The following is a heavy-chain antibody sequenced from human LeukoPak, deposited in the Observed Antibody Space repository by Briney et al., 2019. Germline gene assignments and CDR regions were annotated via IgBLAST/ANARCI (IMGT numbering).Heavy chain of an antibody. Sequence: SETLSLTCAASGGSISSSSYYWGWIRQPPGKGLEWIRSIYYSGSTYYNPSLKSRVTISVDTSKKQFSLKLSSVTAADTAVYYCARGIVATIARGMTFDYWGQGTLVTVSS. D-gene: IGHD5-12*01. CDR1: GGSISSSSYY. J-gene: IGHJ4*02. CDR2: IYYSGST. CDR3: ARGIVATIARGMTFDY. V-gene: IGHV4-39*07.